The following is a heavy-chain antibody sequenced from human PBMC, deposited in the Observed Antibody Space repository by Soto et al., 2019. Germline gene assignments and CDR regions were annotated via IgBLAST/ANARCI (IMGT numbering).Heavy chain of an antibody. CDR3: VKSRGGNNFDFFD. D-gene: IGHD5-12*01. J-gene: IGHJ4*02. Sequence: GGSLRLSCSASGFTFSSYAMHWVRQAPGKGLEYVSGVRGNGDPPFYADSVKGRFTISRDNPKNTLYLQMSSLSADDTAVYYCVKSRGGNNFDFFDWGQGALVTVS. V-gene: IGHV3-64D*06. CDR2: VRGNGDPP. CDR1: GFTFSSYA.